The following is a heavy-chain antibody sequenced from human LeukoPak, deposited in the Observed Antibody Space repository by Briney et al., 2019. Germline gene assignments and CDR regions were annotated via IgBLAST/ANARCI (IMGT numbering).Heavy chain of an antibody. V-gene: IGHV4-39*07. Sequence: SETLSLTCTVSGGSISSSSYYWGWIRQPPGKGLEWIGSIYYSGSTYYNPSLKSRVTISVDTSKNQFSLKLSSVTAADTAVYYCASRTIAARSPFDYWGQGTLVTVSS. D-gene: IGHD6-6*01. CDR3: ASRTIAARSPFDY. J-gene: IGHJ4*02. CDR1: GGSISSSSYY. CDR2: IYYSGST.